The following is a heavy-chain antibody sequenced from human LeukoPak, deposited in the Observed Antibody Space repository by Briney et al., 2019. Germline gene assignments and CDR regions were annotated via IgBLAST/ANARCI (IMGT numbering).Heavy chain of an antibody. J-gene: IGHJ4*02. Sequence: SETLSLTCTVSGGSIRSYYGRWVRNPAGEGLEWIGRIYTSGSTNYTPSLKSRVTMSVDTSKNQFSLKLSSVTAADTAVYYCARRSLYWYYFDYWGQGTLVTVSS. V-gene: IGHV4-4*07. CDR1: GGSIRSYY. CDR2: IYTSGST. CDR3: ARRSLYWYYFDY. D-gene: IGHD2-8*02.